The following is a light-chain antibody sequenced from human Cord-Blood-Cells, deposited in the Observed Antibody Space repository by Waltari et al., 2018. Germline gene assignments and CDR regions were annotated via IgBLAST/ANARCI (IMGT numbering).Light chain of an antibody. CDR2: DAS. CDR1: QGISSA. V-gene: IGKV1-13*02. CDR3: QQFNSYPLT. J-gene: IGKJ4*01. Sequence: AIQLTKSPSSLSASVGDRLTITCRASQGISSALAWYKQKPGKAPKLLIYDASSLESGVPSRCSGSGSGTDFTLTISSLQPEDFATYYCQQFNSYPLTFGGGTKVEIK.